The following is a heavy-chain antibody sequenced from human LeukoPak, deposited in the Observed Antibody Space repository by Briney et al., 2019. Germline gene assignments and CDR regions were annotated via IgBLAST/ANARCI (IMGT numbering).Heavy chain of an antibody. D-gene: IGHD3-22*01. J-gene: IGHJ4*02. Sequence: GGSLRLSCAASGFTFSTYAMSWVRQAPGKGLEWVSAICGSGGSTYYADSVKGRFTISRDNSKNTLYLQMNSLRAEDTAVYYCAKWSIRGYGGYYYFDYWGQGTLVTVSS. V-gene: IGHV3-23*01. CDR3: AKWSIRGYGGYYYFDY. CDR1: GFTFSTYA. CDR2: ICGSGGST.